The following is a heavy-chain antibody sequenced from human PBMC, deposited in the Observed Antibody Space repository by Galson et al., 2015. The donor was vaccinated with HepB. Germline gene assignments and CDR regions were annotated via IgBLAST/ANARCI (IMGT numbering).Heavy chain of an antibody. CDR2: ISASGGNT. J-gene: IGHJ4*02. CDR3: TRGDYAGLDD. D-gene: IGHD4-17*01. CDR1: GFPFRTYA. V-gene: IGHV3-23*01. Sequence: LRLSCAASGFPFRTYAMSWVRQAPGKGLEWVSHISASGGNTYYADSVRGRFTISRDNSKNTLYLQMNSLRAEDTAVYYCTRGDYAGLDDWGQGTLVTVSS.